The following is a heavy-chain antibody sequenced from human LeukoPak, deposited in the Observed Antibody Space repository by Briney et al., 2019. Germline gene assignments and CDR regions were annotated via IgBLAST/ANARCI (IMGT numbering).Heavy chain of an antibody. CDR3: ARDSGSGWFDP. CDR1: GYTFTNYR. D-gene: IGHD1-1*01. Sequence: GASVKVSCKASGYTFTNYRIHWVRQAPGQGLEWMGWISAYNGNTIYAQKLQDRVTMTTDTSPSTAYMDLRSLRSDDTAVYYCARDSGSGWFDPWGQGTLVTVSS. V-gene: IGHV1-18*01. J-gene: IGHJ5*02. CDR2: ISAYNGNT.